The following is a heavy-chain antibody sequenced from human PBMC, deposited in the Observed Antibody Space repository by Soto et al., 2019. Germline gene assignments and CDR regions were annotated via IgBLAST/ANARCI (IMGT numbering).Heavy chain of an antibody. D-gene: IGHD2-15*01. CDR1: GYTFTSYA. J-gene: IGHJ5*02. CDR3: ARSYCSGGSCYSNWFDP. V-gene: IGHV1-3*01. CDR2: INAGNGNT. Sequence: QVQLVQSGAEVKKPGASVKVSCKASGYTFTSYAMHWVRQAPGQRLEWMGWINAGNGNTKYSQKFQGRVTITRDTSASTAYMELSSLRSEDTAVYYCARSYCSGGSCYSNWFDPWGQGPLVTVSS.